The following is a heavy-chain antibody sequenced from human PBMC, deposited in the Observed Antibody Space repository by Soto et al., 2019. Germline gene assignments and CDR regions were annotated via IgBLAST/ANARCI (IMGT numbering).Heavy chain of an antibody. D-gene: IGHD2-15*01. CDR1: GFTFSRYW. Sequence: EVQLVESGGGLVQPGGSLRLSCAASGFTFSRYWMHWVRQAPGRGLVWVSRISTDGSTAAYADSVKGRFTISRDNAKSTLYLQMNSLRADDTAVYYGRTTAPLPGAAFHIWGQGTMVTVSS. CDR2: ISTDGSTA. CDR3: RTTAPLPGAAFHI. V-gene: IGHV3-74*01. J-gene: IGHJ3*02.